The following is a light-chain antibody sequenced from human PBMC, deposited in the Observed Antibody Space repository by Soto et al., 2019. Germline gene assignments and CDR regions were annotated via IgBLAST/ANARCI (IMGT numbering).Light chain of an antibody. CDR3: QQYGGSPFT. V-gene: IGKV3-20*01. CDR2: GAS. Sequence: EIVLTQSPGTLSLSPGERATLSCRASQSVSRSYLAWYQQKPGQAPSLLIYGASSRATGIPDRFSGSGSGTDFTLTISRLEPEDFAVYYCQQYGGSPFTFGPGTKVDIK. CDR1: QSVSRSY. J-gene: IGKJ3*01.